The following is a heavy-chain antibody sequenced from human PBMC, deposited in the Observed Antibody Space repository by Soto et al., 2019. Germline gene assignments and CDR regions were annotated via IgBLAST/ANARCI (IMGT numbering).Heavy chain of an antibody. CDR1: GFTFSSYA. CDR2: ISGSGGST. V-gene: IGHV3-23*01. CDR3: AEGQGYDFWSGYSNPGSRYNWFDP. Sequence: PGGSLRLSCAASGFTFSSYAMSWVRQAPGKGLEWVSAISGSGGSTYYADSVKGRFTISRDNSKNTLYLQMNSLRAEDTAVYYCAEGQGYDFWSGYSNPGSRYNWFDPWGQGTLVTVSS. J-gene: IGHJ5*02. D-gene: IGHD3-3*01.